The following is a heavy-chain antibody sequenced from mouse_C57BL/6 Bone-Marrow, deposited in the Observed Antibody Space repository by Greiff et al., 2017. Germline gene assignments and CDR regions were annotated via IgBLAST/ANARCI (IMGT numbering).Heavy chain of an antibody. CDR1: GYTFTDYY. Sequence: VQLQQSGAELVRPGASVKLSGKASGYTFTDYYINWVKHRPGQGLEWIARIYPGSGNTYYTEKFKGKATLTAEKSSSTAYMQLSSLTSEDSAVYFCARTLYYYGSRDWFAYWGQGTLVTVSA. J-gene: IGHJ3*01. D-gene: IGHD1-1*01. V-gene: IGHV1-76*01. CDR2: IYPGSGNT. CDR3: ARTLYYYGSRDWFAY.